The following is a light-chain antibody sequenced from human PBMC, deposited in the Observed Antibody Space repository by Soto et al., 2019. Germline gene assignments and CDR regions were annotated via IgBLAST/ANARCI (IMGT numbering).Light chain of an antibody. CDR3: IQLIEFPPT. CDR1: QSLLDSDDGNTY. J-gene: IGKJ4*01. V-gene: IGKV2-40*01. CDR2: TVS. Sequence: DIVMTQTPLSLTVTPGEPASISCRSSQSLLDSDDGNTYLDWYLQKPGQSPQLLIYTVSYRASGVQDRFSGSGSGTDFTLKISRVEAEDVGVYYCIQLIEFPPTFGGGPKVEIK.